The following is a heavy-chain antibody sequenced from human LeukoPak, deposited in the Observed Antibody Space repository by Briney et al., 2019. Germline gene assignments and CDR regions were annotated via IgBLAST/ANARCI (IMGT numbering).Heavy chain of an antibody. CDR1: GFTFDDYA. J-gene: IGHJ4*02. CDR2: ISWNSGSL. D-gene: IGHD4-17*01. V-gene: IGHV3-9*01. Sequence: PGRSLRLSCAASGFTFDDYAMHWVRQAPGKGLEWVSGISWNSGSLGYADSVKGRFTISRDNAKNSLYLQMNSLRAEDTALYYRATRYGGYGLRYWGQGTLVTVSS. CDR3: ATRYGGYGLRY.